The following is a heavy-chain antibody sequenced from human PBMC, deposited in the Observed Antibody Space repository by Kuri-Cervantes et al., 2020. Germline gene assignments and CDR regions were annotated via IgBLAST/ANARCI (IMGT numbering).Heavy chain of an antibody. J-gene: IGHJ4*02. D-gene: IGHD3-10*01. V-gene: IGHV5-51*01. CDR3: ARPSAGDYYGSGMDY. Sequence: KVSCKGSGYSFTSYWIGWVRQMPGKGLEWMGIIYLGDSDTRYSPSFQGQVTISADKSISTAYLQWSSLKASDTAMYYCARPSAGDYYGSGMDYWGQGTLVTVSS. CDR1: GYSFTSYW. CDR2: IYLGDSDT.